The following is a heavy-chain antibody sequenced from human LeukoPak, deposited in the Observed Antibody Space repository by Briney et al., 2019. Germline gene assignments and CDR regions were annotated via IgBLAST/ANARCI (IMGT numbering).Heavy chain of an antibody. CDR2: INPNSGGT. CDR3: ASEGRYCGGDCYEAVDY. V-gene: IGHV1-2*02. J-gene: IGHJ4*02. CDR1: GYTFTGYY. Sequence: RASVKVSCKASGYTFTGYYMHWVRQAPGRGLEWMGWINPNSGGTNYAQKFQGRVTMTRDTSISTAYMELSRLRSDDTAVYYCASEGRYCGGDCYEAVDYWGQGTLVTVSS. D-gene: IGHD2-21*01.